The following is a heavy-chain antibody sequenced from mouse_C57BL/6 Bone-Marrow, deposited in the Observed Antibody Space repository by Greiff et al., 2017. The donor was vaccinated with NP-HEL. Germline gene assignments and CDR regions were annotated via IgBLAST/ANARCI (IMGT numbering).Heavy chain of an antibody. CDR1: GYTFTDYY. D-gene: IGHD1-1*01. CDR2: INPNNGGT. CDR3: ARKLGDYGSSPYWYFDV. J-gene: IGHJ1*03. V-gene: IGHV1-26*01. Sequence: EVQLQQSGPELVKPGASVKISCKASGYTFTDYYMNWVKQSHGKSLEWIGDINPNNGGTSYNQKFKGKATLTVDKSSSTAYMELRSLTSEDSAVYYCARKLGDYGSSPYWYFDVWGTGTTVTVSS.